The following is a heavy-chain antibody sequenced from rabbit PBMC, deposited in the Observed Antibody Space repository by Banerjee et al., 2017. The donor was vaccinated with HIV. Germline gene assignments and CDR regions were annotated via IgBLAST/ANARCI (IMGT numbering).Heavy chain of an antibody. V-gene: IGHV1S40*01. CDR1: GFDISGYH. Sequence: QSLEESGGDLVKPGASLTLTCTASGFDISGYHMCWVRQAPGKGLEWIACIAADTGDYTQYASWAKGPFTISKTSSPTVTLQMTSLTAADTATYFCARDGGDGDYGFASNLWGPGTLVTVS. D-gene: IGHD2-1*01. CDR3: ARDGGDGDYGFASNL. J-gene: IGHJ4*01. CDR2: IAADTGDYT.